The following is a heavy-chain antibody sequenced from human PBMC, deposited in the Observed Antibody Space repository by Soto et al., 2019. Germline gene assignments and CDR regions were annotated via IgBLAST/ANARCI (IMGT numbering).Heavy chain of an antibody. CDR1: GFTFSIYA. CDR2: ISGSGGST. V-gene: IGHV3-23*01. CDR3: AKATRGGAATLIRDS. J-gene: IGHJ4*02. D-gene: IGHD6-13*01. Sequence: EVQLLESGGGLVQPGGSLRLSCAAAGFTFSIYAMSWVRQAPGKGLEWVSAISGSGGSTYYADSVKGRFTISRDNSKNTPYLQMNSLRADDTAVYYCAKATRGGAATLIRDSWGQGTLVTVSS.